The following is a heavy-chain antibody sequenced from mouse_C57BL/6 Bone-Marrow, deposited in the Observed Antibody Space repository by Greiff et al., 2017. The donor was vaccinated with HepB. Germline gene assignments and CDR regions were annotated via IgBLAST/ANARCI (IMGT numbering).Heavy chain of an antibody. J-gene: IGHJ3*01. V-gene: IGHV1-64*01. D-gene: IGHD4-1*01. CDR1: GYTFTSYW. Sequence: VQLQQSGAELVKPGASVKLSCKASGYTFTSYWMHWVKQRPGQGLEWIGMIHPNSGSTNYNEKFKSKATLTVDKSSSTAYMQLSSLTSEDSAVYYCARDLGSPWFAYWGQGTLVTVSA. CDR2: IHPNSGST. CDR3: ARDLGSPWFAY.